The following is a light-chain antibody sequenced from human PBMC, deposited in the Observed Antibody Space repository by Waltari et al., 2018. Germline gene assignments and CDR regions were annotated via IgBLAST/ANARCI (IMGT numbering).Light chain of an antibody. CDR3: QHYVRLPVT. V-gene: IGKV3-20*01. CDR2: GAS. CDR1: PRVGRS. Sequence: EIVLTQSPGTLSLSPGARATLSCRASPRVGRSLAWYQQKPGQAPRLLIYGASSRATGVPDRFSGSGSGTDFSLTISRLEPEDFAVYYCQHYVRLPVTFGQGTKVEIK. J-gene: IGKJ1*01.